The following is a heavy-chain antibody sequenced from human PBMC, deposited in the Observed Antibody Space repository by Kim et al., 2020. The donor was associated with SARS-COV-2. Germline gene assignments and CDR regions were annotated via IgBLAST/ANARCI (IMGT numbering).Heavy chain of an antibody. J-gene: IGHJ4*02. CDR2: IYYSGST. CDR3: ARLTAVAGNA. V-gene: IGHV4-39*01. CDR1: GGSISSSSYY. Sequence: SETLSLTCTVSGGSISSSSYYWGWIRQPPGKGLEWIGSIYYSGSTYYNPTLKSRVTISVDTSKNQFSLKLSSVTAADTAVDYCARLTAVAGNAWGQGTLVTVSS. D-gene: IGHD6-19*01.